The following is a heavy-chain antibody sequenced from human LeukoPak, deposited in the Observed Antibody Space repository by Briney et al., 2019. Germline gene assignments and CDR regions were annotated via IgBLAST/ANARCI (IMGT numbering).Heavy chain of an antibody. V-gene: IGHV3-66*01. Sequence: PGGSLRLSCAASGFTVRSKYMSWVRQAPGKGLEWVSVIYSGGTTYYADSVKGRFTISRDSSKNTLFLQMSSLRAEDTAVYYCARDLGTGTTDYWGQGTLVTVSS. CDR2: IYSGGTT. CDR3: ARDLGTGTTDY. D-gene: IGHD1-7*01. CDR1: GFTVRSKY. J-gene: IGHJ4*02.